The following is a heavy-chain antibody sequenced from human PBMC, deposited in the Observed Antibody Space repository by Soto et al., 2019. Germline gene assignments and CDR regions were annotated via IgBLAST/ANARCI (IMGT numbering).Heavy chain of an antibody. Sequence: ASVKVSCKASGYTFTSYDINWVRQATGQGLEWMGWMNPNSGNTGYVQKFQGRVTMTRNTSISTAYMELSSLRSEDTAVYYCARATECTNGVCSDAFDSWGQGTKVTVAS. V-gene: IGHV1-8*01. J-gene: IGHJ3*02. CDR3: ARATECTNGVCSDAFDS. CDR2: MNPNSGNT. D-gene: IGHD2-8*01. CDR1: GYTFTSYD.